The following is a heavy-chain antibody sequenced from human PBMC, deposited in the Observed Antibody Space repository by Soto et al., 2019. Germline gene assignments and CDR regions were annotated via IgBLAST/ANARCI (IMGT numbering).Heavy chain of an antibody. CDR2: IYYSGST. CDR3: ARAHYYYYYMDV. V-gene: IGHV4-59*01. CDR1: GCSISSYY. Sequence: PSETLSLTCTVSGCSISSYYWSWIRQPPGKGLEWIGYIYYSGSTNYNPSLKSRVTISVDTSKNQFSLKLSSVTAADTAVYYCARAHYYYYYMDVWGKGTTVTVSS. J-gene: IGHJ6*03.